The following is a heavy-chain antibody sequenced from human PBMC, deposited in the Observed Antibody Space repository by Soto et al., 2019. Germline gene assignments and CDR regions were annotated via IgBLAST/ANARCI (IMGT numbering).Heavy chain of an antibody. CDR1: GFTFSSYE. V-gene: IGHV3-48*03. CDR3: ARTDYDFWSGYYRGPFWFDP. J-gene: IGHJ5*02. CDR2: ISSSGSTI. Sequence: SLRLSCAASGFTFSSYEMNWVRQAPGKGLEWVSYISSSGSTIYYADSVKGRFTISRDNAKNSLYLQMNSLRAEDTAVYYCARTDYDFWSGYYRGPFWFDPWGQGTLVTVSS. D-gene: IGHD3-3*01.